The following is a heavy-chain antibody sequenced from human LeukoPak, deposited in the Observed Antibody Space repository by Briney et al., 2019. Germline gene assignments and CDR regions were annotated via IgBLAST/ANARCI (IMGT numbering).Heavy chain of an antibody. CDR2: IYHSGST. CDR3: ARVRGYCSSTICYRYYFDY. D-gene: IGHD2-2*01. J-gene: IGHJ4*02. Sequence: SETLSLTCTVSGYSISSGYYWGWIRPPPGKGLEWIGTIYHSGSTYYNPSLKSRVTISVDTSKNQFSLKLTSVTAADTAVYYCARVRGYCSSTICYRYYFDYWGQGALVTVSS. V-gene: IGHV4-38-2*02. CDR1: GYSISSGYY.